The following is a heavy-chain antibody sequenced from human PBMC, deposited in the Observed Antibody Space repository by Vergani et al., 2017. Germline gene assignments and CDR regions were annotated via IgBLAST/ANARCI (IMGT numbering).Heavy chain of an antibody. CDR2: IKSKTDGGTT. CDR3: ARGCGGDCYGNGFDY. D-gene: IGHD2-21*01. Sequence: EVQLVESGGGLVKPGGSLRLSCAASGFTFSNAWMSWVRQAPGKGLEWVGRIKSKTDGGTTDYAAPVKGRFTISRDDSKNTLYLQMNSLRAEDTAVYYCARGCGGDCYGNGFDYWGQGTLVTVSS. J-gene: IGHJ4*02. V-gene: IGHV3-15*01. CDR1: GFTFSNAW.